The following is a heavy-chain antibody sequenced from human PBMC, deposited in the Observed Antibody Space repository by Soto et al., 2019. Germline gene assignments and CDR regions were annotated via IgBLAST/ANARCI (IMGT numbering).Heavy chain of an antibody. CDR1: GGSISSYY. V-gene: IGHV4-59*01. CDR2: IYYSGST. D-gene: IGHD3-9*01. CDR3: ARGRGFLTGYSTRYYYYMDV. J-gene: IGHJ6*03. Sequence: SETLSLTCTVSGGSISSYYWSWIRQPPGKGLEWIGYIYYSGSTNYNPSLKSRVTISVDTSKNQFSLKLSSVTAADTAVYYRARGRGFLTGYSTRYYYYMDVWGKGTTVTV.